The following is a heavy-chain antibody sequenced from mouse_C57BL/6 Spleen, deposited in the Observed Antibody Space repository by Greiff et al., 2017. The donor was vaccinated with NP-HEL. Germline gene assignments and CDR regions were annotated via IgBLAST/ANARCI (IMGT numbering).Heavy chain of an antibody. CDR1: GYTFTSYW. V-gene: IGHV1-59*01. CDR2: IDPSDSYT. D-gene: IGHD1-1*01. Sequence: QVQLQQPGAELVRPGTSVKLSCKASGYTFTSYWMHWVKQRPGQGLEWIGVIDPSDSYTNYNQKFKGKATLTVDTSSSTAYMQLSSLTSEDSAVYYGAKLPSIYYYGQGAMDYWGQGTSVTVSS. J-gene: IGHJ4*01. CDR3: AKLPSIYYYGQGAMDY.